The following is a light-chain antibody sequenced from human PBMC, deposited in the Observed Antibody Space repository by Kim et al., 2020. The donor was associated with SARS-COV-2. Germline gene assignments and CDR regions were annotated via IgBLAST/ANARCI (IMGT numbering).Light chain of an antibody. CDR2: GAS. V-gene: IGKV3-15*01. Sequence: SVSPGESAPLSCRASRRVSTTLAWTQQKPCQAPRLLIYGASTRATGIPARFSGSGSGTEFTLTISSLQSEDFAVYYCQKYNNWPYTFGQGTKLEI. J-gene: IGKJ2*01. CDR3: QKYNNWPYT. CDR1: RRVSTT.